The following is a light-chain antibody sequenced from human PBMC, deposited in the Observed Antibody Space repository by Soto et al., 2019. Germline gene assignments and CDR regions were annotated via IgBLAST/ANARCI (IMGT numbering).Light chain of an antibody. J-gene: IGLJ2*01. CDR3: CSYAGSNILI. Sequence: SVLTQPRSVSGSPGQSVTISCTGTSSDVGAYNLVSWYQQYPGKVPKVMIYDVSKRPSGVPDRFSGSKSDNTASLTISGLQAEDEADYYCCSYAGSNILIFGGGTKVTVL. CDR1: SSDVGAYNL. CDR2: DVS. V-gene: IGLV2-11*01.